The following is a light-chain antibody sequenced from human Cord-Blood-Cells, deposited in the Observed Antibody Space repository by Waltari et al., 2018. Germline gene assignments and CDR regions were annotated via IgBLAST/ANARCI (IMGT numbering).Light chain of an antibody. CDR2: EVS. J-gene: IGLJ3*02. CDR1: SSDVGGYNY. V-gene: IGLV2-14*01. Sequence: QSALTQPASVSGSPGQSITISCTGTSSDVGGYNYVSWYQQHPGKAPQLMIYEVSKRPSGVSKRFSGSKSGNTASLTISGLQAEDEADYYCSSYTSSSTWVFGGGTKLTVL. CDR3: SSYTSSSTWV.